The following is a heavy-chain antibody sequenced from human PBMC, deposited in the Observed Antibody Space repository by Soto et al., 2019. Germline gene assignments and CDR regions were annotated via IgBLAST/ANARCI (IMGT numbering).Heavy chain of an antibody. V-gene: IGHV3-15*01. Sequence: EVQLVESGGGLVKPGGSLRLSCAASGLTFSNAWMSWVRQAPGKGLQWVGRMKNKGDGGTIDYAAPVKGRFTLSRDDSNNILYLQMNSLKVEDTGVYSCTPVIVDGGYWGQGTRVTVSS. CDR1: GLTFSNAW. CDR3: TPVIVDGGY. CDR2: MKNKGDGGTI. J-gene: IGHJ4*02. D-gene: IGHD1-26*01.